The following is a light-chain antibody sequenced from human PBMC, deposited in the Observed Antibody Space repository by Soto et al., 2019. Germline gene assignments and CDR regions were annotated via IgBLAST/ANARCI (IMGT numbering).Light chain of an antibody. V-gene: IGKV1-5*01. Sequence: DIQMTQSPSTQSASVGDRVTITCRASQSISSWLAWYQQKPGKAPKLLIYDASSLESGVPSRFSGSGSRTEFTLTISSLQPDDFATYYCQQYNSYSWTFGQGTKVEIK. CDR1: QSISSW. CDR2: DAS. J-gene: IGKJ1*01. CDR3: QQYNSYSWT.